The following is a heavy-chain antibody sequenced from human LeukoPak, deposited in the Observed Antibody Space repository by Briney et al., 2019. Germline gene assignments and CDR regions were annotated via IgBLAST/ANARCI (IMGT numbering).Heavy chain of an antibody. CDR1: GYTFTGYY. CDR3: ARDGPDCSGGSCYSFILPYYYMDV. J-gene: IGHJ6*03. D-gene: IGHD2-15*01. CDR2: INPNSGGT. Sequence: ASVKVSCKASGYTFTGYYMHGVRQAPGQGLEWMGWINPNSGGTNYAQKFQGRVTMTRDTSISTAYMELSRLRSDDTAVYYCARDGPDCSGGSCYSFILPYYYMDVWGKGTTVTVSS. V-gene: IGHV1-2*02.